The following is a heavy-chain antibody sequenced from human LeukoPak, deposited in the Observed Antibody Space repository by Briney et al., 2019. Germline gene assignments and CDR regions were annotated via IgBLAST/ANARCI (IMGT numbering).Heavy chain of an antibody. Sequence: GGTLRLSCAASGFIFSSYAMNWVRQAPGKGLEWVSAISGSGVSTYYADSVKGRFTISRENSKNTRYLQMNSLRAEDTAVYYCAKEAGSSGYYSDYWGEGTLVTVSS. CDR2: ISGSGVST. CDR3: AKEAGSSGYYSDY. V-gene: IGHV3-23*01. CDR1: GFIFSSYA. J-gene: IGHJ4*02. D-gene: IGHD3-22*01.